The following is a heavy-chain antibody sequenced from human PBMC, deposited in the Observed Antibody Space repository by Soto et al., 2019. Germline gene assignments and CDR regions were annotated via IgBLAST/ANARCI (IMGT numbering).Heavy chain of an antibody. CDR2: ISAYNGNT. CDR1: GYTFTSYG. D-gene: IGHD2-21*01. J-gene: IGHJ4*02. CDR3: AAYRRDGYNYFDY. Sequence: ASVKVSCKASGYTFTSYGISWVRQAPGQGLEWMGWISAYNGNTNYAQKFQERVTITRDMSTSTAYMELSSLRSEDTAVYYCAAYRRDGYNYFDYWGQGTLVTVSS. V-gene: IGHV1-18*01.